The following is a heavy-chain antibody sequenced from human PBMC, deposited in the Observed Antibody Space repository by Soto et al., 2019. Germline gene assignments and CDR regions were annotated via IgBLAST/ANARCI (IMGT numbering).Heavy chain of an antibody. J-gene: IGHJ4*02. D-gene: IGHD2-2*01. V-gene: IGHV3-30*18. Sequence: GGSLRLSCAASGFTFSSYAMHWVRQAPGKGLEWVAVISYDGSNKYYADSVKGRFTISRDNSKNTLYLQMNSLRAEDTAVYYCAKSSPTDDYWGQGTLVTVSS. CDR3: AKSSPTDDY. CDR2: ISYDGSNK. CDR1: GFTFSSYA.